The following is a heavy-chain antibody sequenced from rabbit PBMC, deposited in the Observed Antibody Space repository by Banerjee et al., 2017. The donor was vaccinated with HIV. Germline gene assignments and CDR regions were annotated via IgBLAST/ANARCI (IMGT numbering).Heavy chain of an antibody. J-gene: IGHJ4*01. V-gene: IGHV1S43*01. CDR3: ARDLAGVIGWNFGL. D-gene: IGHD4-1*01. Sequence: QEQLEESGGDLVKPEGSLTLTCTASGFSFSNGYVMCWVRQAPGKGLEWIACIWSGSGGSVYASWAKGRVTITGSTSLNTVDLKMTRLTAADTATYFCARDLAGVIGWNFGLWGQGTLVTVS. CDR1: GFSFSNGYV. CDR2: IWSGSGGS.